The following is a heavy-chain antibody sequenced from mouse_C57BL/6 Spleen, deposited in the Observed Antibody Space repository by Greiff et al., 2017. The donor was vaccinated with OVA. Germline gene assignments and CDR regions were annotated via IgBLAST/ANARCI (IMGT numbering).Heavy chain of an antibody. CDR1: GYTFTSYW. Sequence: QVQLKQPGAELVMPGASVKLSCKASGYTFTSYWMHWVKQRPGQGLEWIGEIDPSDSYTNYNQKFKGKSTLTVDKSSSTAYMQLSSLTSEDSAVYCCARGGTTVVADDWGKGTTLTVSS. V-gene: IGHV1-69*01. CDR2: IDPSDSYT. J-gene: IGHJ2*01. CDR3: ARGGTTVVADD. D-gene: IGHD1-1*01.